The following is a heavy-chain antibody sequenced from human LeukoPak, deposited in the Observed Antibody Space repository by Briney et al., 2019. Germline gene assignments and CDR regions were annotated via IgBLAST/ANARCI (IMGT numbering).Heavy chain of an antibody. V-gene: IGHV1-18*01. CDR3: AKVLHYYDSSGQEGVDY. CDR1: GYTFTSYG. CDR2: ISAYNGNT. J-gene: IGHJ4*02. D-gene: IGHD3-22*01. Sequence: ASVKVSCKASGYTFTSYGISWVRQAPGQGLEWMGWISAYNGNTNYAQKLQGRVTMTTDTSTSTAYMELRSLRSDDTAVYYCAKVLHYYDSSGQEGVDYWGQGTLVTVSS.